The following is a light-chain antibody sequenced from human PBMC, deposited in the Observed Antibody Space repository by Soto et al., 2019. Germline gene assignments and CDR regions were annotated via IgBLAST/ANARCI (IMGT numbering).Light chain of an antibody. CDR3: MQALPNSRT. Sequence: DIVMTQSPLSLPVTPGEPASISCRSSQSLLHSNGYNYLDWYLQKPGQSPQLLIYLGSNRASGVPDRFSGSGSGTDFTLKISRVEAEDVGVYYCMQALPNSRTFGQGTKLEIK. V-gene: IGKV2-28*01. J-gene: IGKJ2*01. CDR1: QSLLHSNGYNY. CDR2: LGS.